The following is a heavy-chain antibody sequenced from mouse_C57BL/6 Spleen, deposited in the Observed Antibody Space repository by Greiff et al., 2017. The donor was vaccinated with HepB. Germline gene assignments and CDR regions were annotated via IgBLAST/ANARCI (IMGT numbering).Heavy chain of an antibody. J-gene: IGHJ3*01. CDR3: ARGVYYGNYDWLAY. D-gene: IGHD2-1*01. V-gene: IGHV14-2*01. Sequence: EVQLQQSGAELVKPGASVKLSCTASGFNIKDYYMHWVKQRTEQGLEWIGRIDPEDGETKYAPKFQGKATITADTSSNTAYLQLSSLTSEDTAVYYCARGVYYGNYDWLAYWGQGTLVTVSA. CDR2: IDPEDGET. CDR1: GFNIKDYY.